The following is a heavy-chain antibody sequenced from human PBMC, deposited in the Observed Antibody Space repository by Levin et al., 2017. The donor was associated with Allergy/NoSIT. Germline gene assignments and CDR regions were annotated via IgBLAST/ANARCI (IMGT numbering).Heavy chain of an antibody. D-gene: IGHD1-1*01. CDR1: GFTFSDHY. J-gene: IGHJ6*02. V-gene: IGHV3-72*01. Sequence: GGSLRLSCAASGFTFSDHYMDWVRQAPGKGLEWVGRTRNKANSYTTEYAASVKGRFTISRDDSKNSLYLQMNSLKTEDTAVYYCARASAHESGTYYDYGMDGWGQGTTVTVSS. CDR3: ARASAHESGTYYDYGMDG. CDR2: TRNKANSYTT.